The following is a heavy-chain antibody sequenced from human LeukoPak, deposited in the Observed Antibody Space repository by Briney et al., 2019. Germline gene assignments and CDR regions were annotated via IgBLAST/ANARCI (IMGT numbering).Heavy chain of an antibody. D-gene: IGHD3-9*01. V-gene: IGHV4-39*07. CDR1: GGSISSSSYY. CDR2: IYYSGST. J-gene: IGHJ4*02. CDR3: TKGGRRDILTY. Sequence: SETLSLTCTVSGGSISSSSYYWGWIRQPPGKGLEWIGSIYYSGSTYYNPSLKSRVTISVDTSKNQFSLKLTSVTAADTAVYYCTKGGRRDILTYWGQGILVTVSP.